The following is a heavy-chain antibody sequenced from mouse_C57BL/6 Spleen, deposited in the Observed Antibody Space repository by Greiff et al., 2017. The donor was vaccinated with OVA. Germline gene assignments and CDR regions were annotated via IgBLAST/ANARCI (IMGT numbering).Heavy chain of an antibody. V-gene: IGHV14-4*01. CDR2: IDPENGDT. Sequence: VQLQQSGAELVRPGASVKLSCTASGFNIKDDYMHWVKQRPEQGLEWIGWIDPENGDTEYASKFQGKATITADTSSNTAYLQLSSLTSEDTAVYYCTTGKLGNFDYWGQGTTLTVSS. CDR1: GFNIKDDY. J-gene: IGHJ2*01. CDR3: TTGKLGNFDY.